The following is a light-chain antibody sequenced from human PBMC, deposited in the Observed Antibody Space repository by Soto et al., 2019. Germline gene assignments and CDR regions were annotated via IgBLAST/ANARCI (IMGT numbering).Light chain of an antibody. V-gene: IGLV1-47*01. Sequence: QAVVTQPPSASGTPGQRVTISCSGSSSNIGSNYVFWYQQLPGTAPKVLMYRNSQRPSGVPDRFSGSKSGTSASLAIRGLRSEDEADYYCASWDDSLSGFVVFGGGTKLTVL. CDR1: SSNIGSNY. CDR3: ASWDDSLSGFVV. CDR2: RNS. J-gene: IGLJ2*01.